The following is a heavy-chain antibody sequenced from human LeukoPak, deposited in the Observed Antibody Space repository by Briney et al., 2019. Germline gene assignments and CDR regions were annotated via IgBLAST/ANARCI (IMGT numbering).Heavy chain of an antibody. CDR3: ARDSGLYSGDASLAY. CDR1: GFTFSSYA. J-gene: IGHJ4*02. V-gene: IGHV3-30-3*01. D-gene: IGHD5-12*01. CDR2: ISYEGSTK. Sequence: PGGSQRLSCAASGFTFSSYAMHWVRQAPGRGLEWVSLISYEGSTKYYADSVRGRFSISRDNSKNTLSLQMNSLTAEDTAVYYCARDSGLYSGDASLAYWGQGTLVAVS.